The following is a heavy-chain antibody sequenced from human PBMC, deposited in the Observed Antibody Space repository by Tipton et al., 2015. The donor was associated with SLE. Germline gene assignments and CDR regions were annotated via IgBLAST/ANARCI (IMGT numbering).Heavy chain of an antibody. CDR1: GYTFTGYF. D-gene: IGHD2-15*01. CDR3: AAAEGSL. V-gene: IGHV1-2*06. Sequence: QVQLVQSGAEVKKPGASVKISCRASGYTFTGYFIHWVRQAPGQGLEWMGRINPNSGGTNYAQRFQGRVTMTRDTSINTAYMELSSLRSEDTAVYYCAAAEGSLWGQGTLVTVSS. CDR2: INPNSGGT. J-gene: IGHJ4*02.